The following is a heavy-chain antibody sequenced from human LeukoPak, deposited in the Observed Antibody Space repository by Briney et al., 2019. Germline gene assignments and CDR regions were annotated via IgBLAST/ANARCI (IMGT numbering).Heavy chain of an antibody. CDR1: GFTFSSYA. V-gene: IGHV3-64*01. CDR3: ARGGDILTGYRVTPPYYYYYMDV. J-gene: IGHJ6*03. D-gene: IGHD3-9*01. CDR2: ISSNGGST. Sequence: GGSLRLSCAASGFTFSSYAMHWVRQAPGKGLEYVSAISSNGGSTYYANSVKGRFTISRDNSKNTLYLQMGSLRAEDMAVYYCARGGDILTGYRVTPPYYYYYMDVWGKGTTVTVSS.